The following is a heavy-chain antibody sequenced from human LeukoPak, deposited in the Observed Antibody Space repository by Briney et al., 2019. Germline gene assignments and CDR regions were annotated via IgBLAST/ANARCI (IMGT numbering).Heavy chain of an antibody. Sequence: GGSLGLSCAASGFTFRNYVIHWVRQAPGKGLEWVAVTSSDLNVKLYADSVKGRLTISRDNSRSTLYLQMNSLRPEDTAIYYCAREGYYGSGSPPSLYFDYWGQGTLVTVSS. D-gene: IGHD3-10*01. V-gene: IGHV3-30-3*01. CDR3: AREGYYGSGSPPSLYFDY. CDR1: GFTFRNYV. CDR2: TSSDLNVK. J-gene: IGHJ4*02.